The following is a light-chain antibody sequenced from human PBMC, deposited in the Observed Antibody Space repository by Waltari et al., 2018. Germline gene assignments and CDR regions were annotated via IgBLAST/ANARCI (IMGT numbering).Light chain of an antibody. J-gene: IGKJ2*03. CDR1: QSLLHSNGNTN. V-gene: IGKV2D-29*02. CDR2: KVT. Sequence: DIVMTQTPLSLPVTPGEPASISCRSSQSLLHSNGNTNLHWYLQKPGQSPRLLIYKVTNRESGVPDRFSGSGSGTDFTLKISRVEPEDVGVYYCMQSTKDPYSFGQGTKVEIK. CDR3: MQSTKDPYS.